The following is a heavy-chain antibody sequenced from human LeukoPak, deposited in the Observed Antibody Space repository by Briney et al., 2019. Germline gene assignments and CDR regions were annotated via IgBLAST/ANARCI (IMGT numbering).Heavy chain of an antibody. Sequence: GGSLRLSCAASGFTFSSSWMHWVRQVPGEGLVWVSRISGDGTTTTYADSVKGRFTISRDNAKNTLYLQMNSLRAEDRAVYYYARGGSPFYWGQGSLVTVSS. V-gene: IGHV3-74*01. CDR3: ARGGSPFY. CDR2: ISGDGTTT. CDR1: GFTFSSSW. J-gene: IGHJ4*02. D-gene: IGHD3-10*01.